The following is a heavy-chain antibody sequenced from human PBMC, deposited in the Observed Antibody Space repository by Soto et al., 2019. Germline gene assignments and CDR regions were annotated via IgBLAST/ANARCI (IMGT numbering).Heavy chain of an antibody. Sequence: SETLSLTCAVYGGSFSGYYWSWIRQPPGKGLEWIGEINHSGSTNYNPSLKSRVTISVDTSKNQFSLKLSSVTAADTAVYYCARKTLDYWGQGTLVTVSS. V-gene: IGHV4-34*01. CDR1: GGSFSGYY. CDR3: ARKTLDY. J-gene: IGHJ4*02. CDR2: INHSGST.